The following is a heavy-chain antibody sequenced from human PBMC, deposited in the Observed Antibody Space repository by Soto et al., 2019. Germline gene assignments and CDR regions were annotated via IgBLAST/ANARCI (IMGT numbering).Heavy chain of an antibody. J-gene: IGHJ6*02. CDR2: ISYDGSNK. D-gene: IGHD3-9*01. CDR3: AKDLDVLRYFGSTGYYGMDG. V-gene: IGHV3-30*18. Sequence: QVQLVESGGGVVQPGRSLRLSCAASGFTFSSYGMHWVRQAPGKGLEWVAVISYDGSNKYYADSVKGRFTISRDNSKNTLYLQMNSLRAEDTAVYYCAKDLDVLRYFGSTGYYGMDGWGQGTTVTVSS. CDR1: GFTFSSYG.